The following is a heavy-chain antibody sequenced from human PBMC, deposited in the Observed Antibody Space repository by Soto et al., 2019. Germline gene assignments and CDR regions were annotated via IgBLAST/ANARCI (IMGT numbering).Heavy chain of an antibody. Sequence: PXESLRLSCAASGFTFSSYAMHWVRQAPGKGLEWVAVISYDGSNKYYADSVKGRFTISRDNSKNTLYLQMNRLRAEDTAVYYCARAAITGTTHYYYGMDVWGQGTTVTVSS. CDR1: GFTFSSYA. CDR3: ARAAITGTTHYYYGMDV. CDR2: ISYDGSNK. V-gene: IGHV3-30-3*01. D-gene: IGHD1-7*01. J-gene: IGHJ6*02.